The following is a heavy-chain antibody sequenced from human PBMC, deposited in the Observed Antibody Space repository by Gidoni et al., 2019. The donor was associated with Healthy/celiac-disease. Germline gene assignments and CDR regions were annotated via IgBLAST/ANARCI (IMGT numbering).Heavy chain of an antibody. CDR2: IIPSLGIA. D-gene: IGHD3-22*01. Sequence: QVQLVQSGAEVQKPGSSVTVSCKASGGTFRSYTISWVRQAPGQGLDWMGRIIPSLGIANYAQKFQGRVTITADKSTSTAYMELSSLRSEDTAVYYCAIRDYYDSSGYYSHAFDIWGQGTMVTVSS. V-gene: IGHV1-69*02. CDR3: AIRDYYDSSGYYSHAFDI. CDR1: GGTFRSYT. J-gene: IGHJ3*02.